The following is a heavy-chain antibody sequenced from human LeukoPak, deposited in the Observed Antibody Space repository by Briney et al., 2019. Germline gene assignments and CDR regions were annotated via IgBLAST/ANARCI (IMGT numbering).Heavy chain of an antibody. CDR1: GYSISRYY. Sequence: SETLSLTWPVSGYSISRYYWGWIRQPPGKGLEWIGYIYYRGNTIYNPSLKSRVTISVDTSNNQFSLKLSSVTAADTAVYYCAIRDVVTISDYWGQGTLVTVSS. V-gene: IGHV4-59*08. CDR3: AIRDVVTISDY. J-gene: IGHJ4*02. CDR2: IYYRGNT. D-gene: IGHD2-21*02.